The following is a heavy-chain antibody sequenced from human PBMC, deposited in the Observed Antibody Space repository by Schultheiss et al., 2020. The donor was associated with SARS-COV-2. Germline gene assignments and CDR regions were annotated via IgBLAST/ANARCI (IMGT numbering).Heavy chain of an antibody. CDR3: AKHPLGLRYGLDV. J-gene: IGHJ6*02. CDR1: GFTFSSYG. D-gene: IGHD5-18*01. Sequence: GGSLRLSCAASGFTFSSYGMHWVRQAPGKGLEWVSYISSSGSTIYYADSVKGRFTISRDNSKNTLYLQMNSLRAEDTAVYYCAKHPLGLRYGLDVWGQGTTVTVSS. V-gene: IGHV3-48*01. CDR2: ISSSGSTI.